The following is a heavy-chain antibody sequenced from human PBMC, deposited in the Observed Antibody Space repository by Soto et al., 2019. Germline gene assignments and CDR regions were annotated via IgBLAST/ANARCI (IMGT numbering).Heavy chain of an antibody. V-gene: IGHV3-53*04. CDR3: ARATLDRITMVRGVPRDYYYYYYMDV. Sequence: GGSLRLSCAASGFTVSSNYMSWVRQAPGKGLEWVSVIYSGGSTYYADSVKGRFTISRHNSKNTLYLQMNSLRAEDTAVYYCARATLDRITMVRGVPRDYYYYYYMDVWGKGTTVTVSS. CDR1: GFTVSSNY. D-gene: IGHD3-10*01. J-gene: IGHJ6*03. CDR2: IYSGGST.